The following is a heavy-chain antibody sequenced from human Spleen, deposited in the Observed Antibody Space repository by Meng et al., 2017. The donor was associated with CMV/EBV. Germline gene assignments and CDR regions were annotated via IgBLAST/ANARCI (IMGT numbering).Heavy chain of an antibody. CDR2: IYYSGST. Sequence: SETLSLTCTVSGGSISSYYWSWIRQPPGKGLEWIGYIYYSGSTNYNPSLKSRVTISVDTSKNQFSLKLSSVTAADTAVYYCARVGLQYPYCSSTSCKHYYYYGMDVWGQGTTVTVSS. CDR1: GGSISSYY. CDR3: ARVGLQYPYCSSTSCKHYYYYGMDV. J-gene: IGHJ6*02. V-gene: IGHV4-59*01. D-gene: IGHD2-2*01.